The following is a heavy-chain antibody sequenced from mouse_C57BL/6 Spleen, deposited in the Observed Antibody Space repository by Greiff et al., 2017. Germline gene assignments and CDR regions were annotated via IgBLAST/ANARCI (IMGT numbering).Heavy chain of an antibody. CDR1: GYTFTSYT. D-gene: IGHD2-3*01. J-gene: IGHJ4*01. CDR3: ARSDGPYYYAMDY. CDR2: INPSSGYT. Sequence: QVQLQQSGAELARPGASVKMSCKASGYTFTSYTMHWVKQRPGQGLEWIGYINPSSGYTKYNQKFKDKATLTADKSSSTAYMQLSSLTSEDSAVYYCARSDGPYYYAMDYWGQGTSVTVSS. V-gene: IGHV1-4*01.